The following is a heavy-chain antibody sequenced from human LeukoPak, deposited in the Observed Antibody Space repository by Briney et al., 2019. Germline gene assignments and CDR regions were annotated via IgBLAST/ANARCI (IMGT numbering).Heavy chain of an antibody. Sequence: PGGSLRLSCAASGFTFDDYGMSWVRQAPGKGLEWVSGINWNGRRTGYADSVKGRFTISRDSAKNSLYLQMNSLRAEDTALYYCARNYGGYDGTDYWGQGTLVTVSS. CDR2: INWNGRRT. CDR1: GFTFDDYG. CDR3: ARNYGGYDGTDY. J-gene: IGHJ4*02. D-gene: IGHD5-12*01. V-gene: IGHV3-20*04.